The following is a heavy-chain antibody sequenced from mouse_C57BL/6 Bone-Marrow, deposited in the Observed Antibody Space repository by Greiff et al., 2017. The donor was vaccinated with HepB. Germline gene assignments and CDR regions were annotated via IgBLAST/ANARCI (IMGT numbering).Heavy chain of an antibody. CDR2: IYPRSGNT. D-gene: IGHD2-2*01. CDR3: ARKDYGYDDYYAMDY. J-gene: IGHJ4*01. CDR1: GYTFTSYG. Sequence: VQLQQSGAELARPGASVKLSCKASGYTFTSYGISWVKQRTGQGLEWIGEIYPRSGNTYYNEKFKGKATLTADKSSSTAYMELRSLTSEDSAVYFCARKDYGYDDYYAMDYWGQGTSVTVSS. V-gene: IGHV1-81*01.